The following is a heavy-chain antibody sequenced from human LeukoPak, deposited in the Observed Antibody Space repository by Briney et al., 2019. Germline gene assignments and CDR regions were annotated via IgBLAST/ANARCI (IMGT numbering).Heavy chain of an antibody. CDR3: ARANYYDSSGYSY. J-gene: IGHJ4*02. D-gene: IGHD3-22*01. CDR1: GGSFSGYY. Sequence: KPSETLSLICAVYGGSFSGYYWSWIRQPPGKGLEWIGEINHSGGTNYNPSLKSRVTISVDTSKNQFSLKLSSVTAADTAVYYCARANYYDSSGYSYWGQGTLVTVSS. V-gene: IGHV4-34*01. CDR2: INHSGGT.